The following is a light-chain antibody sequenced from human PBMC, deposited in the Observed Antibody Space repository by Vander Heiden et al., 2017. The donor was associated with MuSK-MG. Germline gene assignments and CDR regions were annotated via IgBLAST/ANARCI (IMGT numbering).Light chain of an antibody. CDR2: GAS. J-gene: IGKJ1*01. V-gene: IGKV3-20*01. CDR3: QQDGSSPLG. CDR1: RSVITN. Sequence: VLTQSPVTLSLSPAETATLSCRASRSVITNFPRYQQRPGQATRLIIYGASSRATGIQGRFSGSGSGKDFTLAISGLEHEDFAVYFCQQDGSSPLGFGQGTKVEIK.